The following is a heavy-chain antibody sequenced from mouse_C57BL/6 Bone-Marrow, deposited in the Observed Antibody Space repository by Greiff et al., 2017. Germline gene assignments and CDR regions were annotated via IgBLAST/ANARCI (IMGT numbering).Heavy chain of an antibody. CDR1: GYTFTSYW. J-gene: IGHJ2*01. V-gene: IGHV1-55*01. CDR2: IYPGSGST. D-gene: IGHD1-1*01. Sequence: QVQLQQPGAELVKPGASVKMSCKASGYTFTSYWITWVKQRPGQGLEWIGDIYPGSGSTNYNEKFKSKATLTVDTSSSTAYMQLSSLTSEVSAVYYCAREGLTTVVARGYFDYWGQGTTLTVSS. CDR3: AREGLTTVVARGYFDY.